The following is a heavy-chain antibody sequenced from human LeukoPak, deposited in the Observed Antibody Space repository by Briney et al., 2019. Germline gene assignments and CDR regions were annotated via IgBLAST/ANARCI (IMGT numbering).Heavy chain of an antibody. CDR2: IYSGGRT. V-gene: IGHV3-53*01. D-gene: IGHD1-1*01. CDR1: GFTVSSNY. Sequence: GGSLRLSCAASGFTVSSNYMSWVRQAPGKGLDWVSVIYSGGRTYYADSVKGRFTISRDNSKNTLYLQMNSLRAEDTAVYYCAGNSGDDAFDLWGQGTMVTVSS. CDR3: AGNSGDDAFDL. J-gene: IGHJ3*01.